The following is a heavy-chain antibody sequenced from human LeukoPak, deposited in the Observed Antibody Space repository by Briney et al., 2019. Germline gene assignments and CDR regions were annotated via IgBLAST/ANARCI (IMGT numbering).Heavy chain of an antibody. V-gene: IGHV3-48*01. J-gene: IGHJ6*03. CDR1: GFIFSSYS. CDR2: INSRSTII. D-gene: IGHD2-15*01. Sequence: PGGSLRLSCAASGFIFSSYSMDWVRQAPGKGLEWISYINSRSTIIKVAASVKGRIIISRDNGKNSLYLELNSLGAEDTALYYCAREGIGYYIDGWGKGATVIVSS. CDR3: AREGIGYYIDG.